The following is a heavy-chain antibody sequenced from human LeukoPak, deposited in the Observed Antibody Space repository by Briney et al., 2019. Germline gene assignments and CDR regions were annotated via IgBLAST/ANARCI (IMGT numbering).Heavy chain of an antibody. CDR3: ARALFPSWQFDY. CDR1: GYTFTSYY. V-gene: IGHV1-46*01. D-gene: IGHD6-13*01. J-gene: IGHJ4*02. CDR2: INPSGGST. Sequence: ASVKVSCKASGYTFTSYYMHWVRQAPGQGLEWMGVINPSGGSTSYAQKFQGRVTITADESTSTAYMELSSLRSEDTAVYYCARALFPSWQFDYWGQGTLVTVSS.